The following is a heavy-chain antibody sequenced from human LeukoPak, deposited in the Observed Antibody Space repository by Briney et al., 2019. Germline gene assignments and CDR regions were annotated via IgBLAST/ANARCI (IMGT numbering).Heavy chain of an antibody. D-gene: IGHD3-10*02. V-gene: IGHV3-48*01. J-gene: IGHJ6*04. Sequence: GGSLRLSCAASGFTFSSYSMNWVRQAPAKGLERVSYISSSSSTMYYADSVKGRFTISRDNAKNSLYLQMNSLRAEDTAVYYCAELGITMIGGVWGKGTTVTISS. CDR1: GFTFSSYS. CDR3: AELGITMIGGV. CDR2: ISSSSSTM.